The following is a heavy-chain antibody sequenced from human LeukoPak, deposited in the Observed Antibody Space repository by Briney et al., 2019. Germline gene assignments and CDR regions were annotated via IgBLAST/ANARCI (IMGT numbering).Heavy chain of an antibody. Sequence: GGSLRLSCVASGFTFSNYWMSWVRQAPGKGLEWVANIKQDGSEKYYVDSVKGRLTISRDNAKNSLYLQMNSLRAEDTAVYYCARAPGSGSYPYYYCYYMDVWGKGTTVTISS. CDR2: IKQDGSEK. CDR3: ARAPGSGSYPYYYCYYMDV. CDR1: GFTFSNYW. D-gene: IGHD3-10*01. V-gene: IGHV3-7*01. J-gene: IGHJ6*03.